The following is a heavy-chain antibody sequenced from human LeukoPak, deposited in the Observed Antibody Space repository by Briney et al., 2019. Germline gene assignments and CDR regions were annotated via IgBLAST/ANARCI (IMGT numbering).Heavy chain of an antibody. Sequence: XLRLSCAASGFTLSSYGRHWVRQAPGKGLEGVAVISYDGSNKYYADSVKGRFTISRDNSKNTLYLQMNSLRAEDTAVYYCAKTSGSYYMIDYWGQGTLVTVSS. V-gene: IGHV3-30*18. D-gene: IGHD1-26*01. CDR1: GFTLSSYG. CDR2: ISYDGSNK. J-gene: IGHJ4*02. CDR3: AKTSGSYYMIDY.